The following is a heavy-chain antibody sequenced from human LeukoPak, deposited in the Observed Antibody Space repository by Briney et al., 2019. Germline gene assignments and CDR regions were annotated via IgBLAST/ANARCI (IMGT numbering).Heavy chain of an antibody. CDR1: GGSISSYY. Sequence: SETLSLTCTVSGGSISSYYWSWIRQPPGKGLEWIGYIYYSGSTNYNPSLKSRVTISVDTFKNQFSLKLSSVTAADTAVYYCARGDGVGDYGDYLDLGGLGFYYYGMDVWGQGTTVTVSS. V-gene: IGHV4-59*01. J-gene: IGHJ6*02. CDR2: IYYSGST. CDR3: ARGDGVGDYGDYLDLGGLGFYYYGMDV. D-gene: IGHD4-17*01.